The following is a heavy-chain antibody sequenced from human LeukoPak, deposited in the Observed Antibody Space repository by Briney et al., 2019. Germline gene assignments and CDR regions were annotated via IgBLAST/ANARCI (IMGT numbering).Heavy chain of an antibody. J-gene: IGHJ3*02. Sequence: SETLSLTCAVYGGSFSGYYWSWIRQPPGKGLEWIGEINHSGSTNYNPSLKSRVTISVDTSKNQFSLKLSSVTAADTAVYYCARARNQYGDYRAGAFDIWGQGTMVTVSS. CDR3: ARARNQYGDYRAGAFDI. CDR1: GGSFSGYY. D-gene: IGHD4-17*01. CDR2: INHSGST. V-gene: IGHV4-34*01.